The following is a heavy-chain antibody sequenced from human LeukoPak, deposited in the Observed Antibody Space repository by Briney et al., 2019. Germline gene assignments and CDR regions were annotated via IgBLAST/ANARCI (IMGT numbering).Heavy chain of an antibody. CDR1: GYSLSSGYY. J-gene: IGHJ4*02. CDR3: TRDYYCGGDCFDPDFDY. D-gene: IGHD2-21*02. CDR2: NYHGGST. Sequence: SETLSLTCAVSGYSLSSGYYWGWVRQPPGKGLEWIGSNYHGGSTYYNPSLKSRVTISLDMSKNQFSLKLTSVTAADTAVYYCTRDYYCGGDCFDPDFDYWGQGTLVAVSS. V-gene: IGHV4-38-2*02.